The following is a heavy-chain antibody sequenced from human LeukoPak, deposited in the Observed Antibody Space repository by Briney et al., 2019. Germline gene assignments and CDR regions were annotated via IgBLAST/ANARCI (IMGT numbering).Heavy chain of an antibody. D-gene: IGHD3-10*01. CDR3: ARVWFGEFLYPVDY. V-gene: IGHV4-38-2*02. Sequence: SETLSLTCTVSGYSISSGYYWGWIRQPPGKGLAWIGTIYHSGSTYYNPSLKSRLTISLDTSKNQFSLRLSSVTAADTAVYYCARVWFGEFLYPVDYWGQGTLATVSS. CDR1: GYSISSGYY. J-gene: IGHJ4*02. CDR2: IYHSGST.